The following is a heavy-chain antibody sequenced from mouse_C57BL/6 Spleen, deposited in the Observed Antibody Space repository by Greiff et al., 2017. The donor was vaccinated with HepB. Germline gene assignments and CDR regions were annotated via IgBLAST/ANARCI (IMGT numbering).Heavy chain of an antibody. Sequence: EVQLVESGGGLVQPKGSLKLSCAASGFSFNTYAMNWVRQAPGKGLEWVARIRSKSNNYATYYADSVKDRFTISRDDSESMLYLQMNNLKTEDTAMYYCVRHDYDGNYRGYYAMDYWGQGTSVTVSS. CDR3: VRHDYDGNYRGYYAMDY. CDR1: GFSFNTYA. J-gene: IGHJ4*01. V-gene: IGHV10-1*01. D-gene: IGHD2-1*01. CDR2: IRSKSNNYAT.